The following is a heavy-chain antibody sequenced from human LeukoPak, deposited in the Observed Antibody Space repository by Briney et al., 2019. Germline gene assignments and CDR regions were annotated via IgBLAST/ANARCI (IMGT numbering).Heavy chain of an antibody. V-gene: IGHV1-46*03. CDR1: RYTVTSYY. J-gene: IGHJ4*02. CDR2: INPSGGST. CDR3: ARGGNDFWSGLGLDY. D-gene: IGHD3-3*01. Sequence: ASVKVSCKASRYTVTSYYMHWVRQAPGQGLEWMGIINPSGGSTSYAQKFQGRVTMTRDTSTSTVYMELSSLRSEDTAVYYCARGGNDFWSGLGLDYWGQGTLVTVSS.